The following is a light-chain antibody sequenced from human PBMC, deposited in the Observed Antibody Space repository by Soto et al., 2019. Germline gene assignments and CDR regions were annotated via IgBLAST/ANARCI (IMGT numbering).Light chain of an antibody. CDR1: SSNIGSCYD. CDR2: ANN. J-gene: IGLJ2*01. V-gene: IGLV1-40*01. Sequence: QSVLTQPPSVSGAPGQRVTISCTGSSSNIGSCYDVHWYQRLPRTARKHLIYANNNLPSGVPDRFSGSESGTSASLAITGLQAEDEADYYCQSYDSSLSAVVFGGGTTLTVL. CDR3: QSYDSSLSAVV.